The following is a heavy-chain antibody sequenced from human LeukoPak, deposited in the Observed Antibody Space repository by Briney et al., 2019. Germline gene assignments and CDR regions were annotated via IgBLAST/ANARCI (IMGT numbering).Heavy chain of an antibody. CDR3: SRTHNTGNYGLTGDFDY. Sequence: ASVKVSCKASGYTFTGYYIHWVRQAPGQGLEWMAWVSPRTGATKCAQKFQGRVTVTRDTSLSTAYMELSGLGSDDTALYYCSRTHNTGNYGLTGDFDYWGQGTQVTVSA. V-gene: IGHV1-2*02. CDR1: GYTFTGYY. D-gene: IGHD1-26*01. J-gene: IGHJ4*02. CDR2: VSPRTGAT.